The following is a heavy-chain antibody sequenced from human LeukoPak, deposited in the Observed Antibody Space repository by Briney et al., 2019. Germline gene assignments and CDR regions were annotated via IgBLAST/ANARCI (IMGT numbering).Heavy chain of an antibody. CDR2: ISSRSSYI. V-gene: IGHV3-21*01. CDR1: GFTFSSYS. CDR3: ARDLGYHDSSGATDY. D-gene: IGHD3-22*01. Sequence: GGSLRLSCAASGFTFSSYSMNWVRQAPGKGLEWVSSISSRSSYIYYADSVKGRFTISRDNAKNSLNLQMNSLRAEDTAVYYCARDLGYHDSSGATDYWGQGTLVTVSS. J-gene: IGHJ4*02.